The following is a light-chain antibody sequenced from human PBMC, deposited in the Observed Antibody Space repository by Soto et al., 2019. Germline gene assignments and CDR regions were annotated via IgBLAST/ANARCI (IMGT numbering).Light chain of an antibody. CDR2: DVS. J-gene: IGLJ1*01. Sequence: LTQPASVSGSPGQSITISCTGTSSDVGGYNYVSWYQQHPGKAPKLLINDVSNRPSGISDRFSGSKSGNTASLTISGLQAEDEADYYCSSYTSSTTNVFGTGTKVTVL. CDR1: SSDVGGYNY. CDR3: SSYTSSTTNV. V-gene: IGLV2-14*03.